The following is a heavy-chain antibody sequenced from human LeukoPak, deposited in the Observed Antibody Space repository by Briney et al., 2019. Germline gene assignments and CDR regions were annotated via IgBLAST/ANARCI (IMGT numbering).Heavy chain of an antibody. D-gene: IGHD3-22*01. CDR2: IYSGGST. Sequence: GGSLRLSCAASGFTVSSNYMSWVRQAPGKGLEWVSVIYSGGSTYYADSVKGRFTISRDNSKNTLYLQMNSLRAEDTAVYYCAKSSGPGGYYYYGMDVWGQGTTVTASS. J-gene: IGHJ6*02. V-gene: IGHV3-66*01. CDR3: AKSSGPGGYYYYGMDV. CDR1: GFTVSSNY.